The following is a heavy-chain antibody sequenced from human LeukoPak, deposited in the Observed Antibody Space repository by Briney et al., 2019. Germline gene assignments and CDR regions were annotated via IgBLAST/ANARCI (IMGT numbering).Heavy chain of an antibody. CDR1: GFTFSTNY. Sequence: TGGSLRLSCAASGFTFSTNYMSWVRQAPGKGLEWDSVIYSGGSPYYADSVKGRFTISRDNSKNTLYLQMNSLRAEDTAVYYGARSGPYGSGSYRIFDYWGQGTLVTVSS. CDR2: IYSGGSP. CDR3: ARSGPYGSGSYRIFDY. D-gene: IGHD3-10*01. V-gene: IGHV3-53*01. J-gene: IGHJ4*02.